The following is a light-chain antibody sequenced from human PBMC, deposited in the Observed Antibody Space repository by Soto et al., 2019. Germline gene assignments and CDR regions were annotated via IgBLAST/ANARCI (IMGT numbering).Light chain of an antibody. Sequence: EIVLTQSPGTLSLSPGESATLSCRASQSVSSTYLAWYQQRPGQAPRLLMYGASSRATGIPDRCSGSGSGTDFSLTSSSLEPEDFEVYYCQEYGSSRTFGQGTKVEIK. CDR1: QSVSSTY. J-gene: IGKJ1*01. V-gene: IGKV3-20*01. CDR2: GAS. CDR3: QEYGSSRT.